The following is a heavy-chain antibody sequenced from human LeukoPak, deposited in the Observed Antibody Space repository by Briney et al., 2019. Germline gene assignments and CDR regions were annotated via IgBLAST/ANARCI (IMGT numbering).Heavy chain of an antibody. J-gene: IGHJ2*01. Sequence: GGSLRLSCAASGFTFSSYAMSWVRQAPGKGLEWVSSISSDNRYIYYADSVRGRFTISRDNAKNSLYLQMSSLRAEDTAVYYCARDRVRDYYDSSGYYPQQYFDLWGRGTLATVSS. V-gene: IGHV3-21*01. CDR2: ISSDNRYI. CDR1: GFTFSSYA. CDR3: ARDRVRDYYDSSGYYPQQYFDL. D-gene: IGHD3-22*01.